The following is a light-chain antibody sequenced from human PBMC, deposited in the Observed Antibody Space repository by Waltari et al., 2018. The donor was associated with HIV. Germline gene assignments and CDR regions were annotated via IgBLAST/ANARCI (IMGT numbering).Light chain of an antibody. Sequence: QSVLTQPPSVSAAPGQKVTISCSGGRSHVGARYVSWDQHLPGTAPKLLIYEDEKRPLGIPDRFAGSKSGTSATLGITGLQTGDEADYYCGTWDNRLTTVVFGGGTKLTVL. CDR2: EDE. V-gene: IGLV1-51*01. J-gene: IGLJ2*01. CDR1: RSHVGARY. CDR3: GTWDNRLTTVV.